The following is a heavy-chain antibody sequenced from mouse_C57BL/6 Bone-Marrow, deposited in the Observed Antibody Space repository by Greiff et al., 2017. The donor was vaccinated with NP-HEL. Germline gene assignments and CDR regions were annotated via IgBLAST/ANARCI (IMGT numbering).Heavy chain of an antibody. Sequence: EVKLMESGAELVKPGASVKLSCTASGFNIKDYYMHWVKQRTEQGLEWIGRIDPEDGETKYAPKFPGKATITADTSSNTAYLQLSSLTSEDTAVYYCARDYYVSSSDYWGQGTTLTVSS. CDR3: ARDYYVSSSDY. J-gene: IGHJ2*01. V-gene: IGHV14-2*01. CDR2: IDPEDGET. D-gene: IGHD1-1*01. CDR1: GFNIKDYY.